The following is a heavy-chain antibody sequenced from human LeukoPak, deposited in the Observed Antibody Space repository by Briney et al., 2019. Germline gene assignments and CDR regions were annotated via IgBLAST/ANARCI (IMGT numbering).Heavy chain of an antibody. V-gene: IGHV4-34*01. CDR3: ARGVWFGELYRDY. D-gene: IGHD3-10*01. CDR1: GGSFSGYY. J-gene: IGHJ4*02. Sequence: SETLSLTCAVYGGSFSGYYWSWIRQPPGKGVEWIGEINHSGRNNYNPSLKRRVTISVDTSKTQFSLKLSSVTAADTAVYYCARGVWFGELYRDYWGQGTLVTVSS. CDR2: INHSGRN.